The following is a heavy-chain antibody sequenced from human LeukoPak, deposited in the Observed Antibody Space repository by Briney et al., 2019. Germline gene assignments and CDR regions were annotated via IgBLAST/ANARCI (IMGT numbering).Heavy chain of an antibody. D-gene: IGHD5-12*01. CDR1: GGSISSGDYY. CDR3: ARHGNSYSAFDI. J-gene: IGHJ3*02. CDR2: IYYSGST. Sequence: SETLSLTCTVSGGSISSGDYYWSWIRQPPGKGLEWIGYIYYSGSTYYNPSLKSRVTISVDTSKNQFSLKLSSVTAADTAVYYCARHGNSYSAFDIWGQGTMVTVSS. V-gene: IGHV4-30-4*01.